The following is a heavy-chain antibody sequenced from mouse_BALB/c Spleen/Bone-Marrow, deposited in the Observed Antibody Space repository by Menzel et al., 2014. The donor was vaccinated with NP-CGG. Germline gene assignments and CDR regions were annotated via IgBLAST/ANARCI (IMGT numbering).Heavy chain of an antibody. CDR1: SYAFTDYA. CDR3: TRGGRYDEVAY. Sequence: QVQLQQPGPELVRPGVSVKISCKGSSYAFTDYAMHWVKQSHAKSLEWIGVISTYYGNAYYNQKFKGKATMTVDKSSSTAYMELARLTSEDSAVYYCTRGGRYDEVAYWGQGTLVTVSA. V-gene: IGHV1-67*01. J-gene: IGHJ3*01. D-gene: IGHD2-14*01. CDR2: ISTYYGNA.